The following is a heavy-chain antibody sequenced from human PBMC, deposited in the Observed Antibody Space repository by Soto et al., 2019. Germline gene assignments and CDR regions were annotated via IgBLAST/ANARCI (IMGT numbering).Heavy chain of an antibody. CDR1: GGSISSYY. J-gene: IGHJ6*03. CDR3: ARHYRYSSSSVGLRDYYYYMDV. V-gene: IGHV4-59*08. Sequence: QVQLQESGPGLVKPSETLSLTCTVSGGSISSYYWSWIRQPPGKGLEWIGYIYYSGSTNYNTSLKCRVTISIDTSNIQFSLKLSSVTAADTAVYYCARHYRYSSSSVGLRDYYYYMDVWGKGTTVTVSS. CDR2: IYYSGST. D-gene: IGHD6-6*01.